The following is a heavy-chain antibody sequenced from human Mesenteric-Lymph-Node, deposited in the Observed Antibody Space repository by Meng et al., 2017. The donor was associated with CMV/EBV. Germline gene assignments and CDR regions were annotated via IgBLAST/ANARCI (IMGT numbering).Heavy chain of an antibody. CDR3: ARDRVSSARTNGWFDP. CDR1: FTFSSYS. D-gene: IGHD3-10*01. Sequence: FTFSSYSMNWVRQAPGKGLEWVSSISSSSSYIYYADSVKGRFTISRDNAKNSLYLQMNSLRAEDTAVYYCARDRVSSARTNGWFDPWGQGTLVTVSS. J-gene: IGHJ5*02. V-gene: IGHV3-21*01. CDR2: ISSSSSYI.